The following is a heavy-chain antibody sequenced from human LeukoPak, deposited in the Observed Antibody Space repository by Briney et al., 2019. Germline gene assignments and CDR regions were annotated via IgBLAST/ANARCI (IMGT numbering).Heavy chain of an antibody. J-gene: IGHJ6*02. Sequence: ASVKVSCKASGYTFTGYYMHWVRQAPGQGLEWMGWINPNSGGTNYAQKFQGWVTMTRDTSISTAYMELSRLRSDDTAVYYCARDLTPDHCSGGSCYSLINYYYGMDVWGQGTTVTVSS. CDR2: INPNSGGT. D-gene: IGHD2-15*01. CDR3: ARDLTPDHCSGGSCYSLINYYYGMDV. CDR1: GYTFTGYY. V-gene: IGHV1-2*04.